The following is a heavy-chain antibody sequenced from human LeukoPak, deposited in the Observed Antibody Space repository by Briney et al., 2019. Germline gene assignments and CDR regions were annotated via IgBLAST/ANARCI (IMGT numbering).Heavy chain of an antibody. Sequence: GGSLRLSCAASGFTFSSYAMSWVRQAPGKGLEWVSAISGSGGSTYYADSVKGRFTISRDNSKNTLYLQMNSLRAEDTAVYYCAKDFVGSTWFGRDYMDVWGKGTTVTVSS. CDR3: AKDFVGSTWFGRDYMDV. J-gene: IGHJ6*03. D-gene: IGHD6-13*01. V-gene: IGHV3-23*01. CDR2: ISGSGGST. CDR1: GFTFSSYA.